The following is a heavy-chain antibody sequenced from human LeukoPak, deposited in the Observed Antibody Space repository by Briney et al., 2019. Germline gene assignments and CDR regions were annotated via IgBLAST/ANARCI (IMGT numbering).Heavy chain of an antibody. V-gene: IGHV1-69*13. CDR3: ARPEVATTYFDF. Sequence: SVKVSCKVSGGTFTTYEINWVRQAPGQGLEWMGGLTPIFGTANYAQKFQGRVKITADESTSTGCMELSSLTSEDTAVYYCARPEVATTYFDFWGQGTLVTVSS. J-gene: IGHJ4*02. CDR2: LTPIFGTA. CDR1: GGTFTTYE. D-gene: IGHD5-12*01.